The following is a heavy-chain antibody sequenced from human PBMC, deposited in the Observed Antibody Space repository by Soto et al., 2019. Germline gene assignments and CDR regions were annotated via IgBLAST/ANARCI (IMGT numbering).Heavy chain of an antibody. J-gene: IGHJ6*03. CDR3: ARDSHSQQPHHCCGGGYVNV. V-gene: IGHV4-31*11. CDR2: IYFCGST. CDR1: GGSISNGGYY. D-gene: IGHD2-15*01. Sequence: QLQLQESGPGLEKPSQTLSLTCAVSGGSISNGGYYWSWIRQHPGKGLEWIGSIYFCGSTYYNPYLKSPVTISIATPKNQCALKLSSVTAANTAGHYCARDSHSQQPHHCCGGGYVNVFGKGTMVNVAS.